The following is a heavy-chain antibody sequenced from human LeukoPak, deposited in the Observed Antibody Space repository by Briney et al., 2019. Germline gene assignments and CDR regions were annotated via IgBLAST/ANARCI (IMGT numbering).Heavy chain of an antibody. CDR3: AKDVYKQWLVRLACYYYGMDV. V-gene: IGHV3-30*18. Sequence: GRSLRLSCAASGFTFSSYGMHWVRQAPGKGLEWVAVISYDGSNKYYADSVKGRFTISRDNSKNTLYLQMNSLRAEDTAVYYCAKDVYKQWLVRLACYYYGMDVWGQGTTVTVSS. CDR2: ISYDGSNK. D-gene: IGHD6-19*01. J-gene: IGHJ6*02. CDR1: GFTFSSYG.